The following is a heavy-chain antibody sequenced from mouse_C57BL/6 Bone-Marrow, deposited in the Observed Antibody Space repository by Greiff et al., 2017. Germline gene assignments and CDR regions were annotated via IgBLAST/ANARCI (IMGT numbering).Heavy chain of an antibody. Sequence: QVQLQQPGAELVKPGASVKMSCKASGYTFTSYWITWVKQRPGQGLEWIGDIYPTSGRTNYNERFKSKAILTVDTSSNPASMQLSSLTSEDSAVFYCARSGPLGRSFDYWGQGTTLTVSS. V-gene: IGHV1-55*01. J-gene: IGHJ2*01. D-gene: IGHD4-1*01. CDR2: IYPTSGRT. CDR1: GYTFTSYW. CDR3: ARSGPLGRSFDY.